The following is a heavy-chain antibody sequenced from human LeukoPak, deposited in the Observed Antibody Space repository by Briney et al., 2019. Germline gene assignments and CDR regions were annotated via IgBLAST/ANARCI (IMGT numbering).Heavy chain of an antibody. V-gene: IGHV3-23*01. CDR3: AKEVYYYGSGSPFDY. CDR2: ITGSGDST. J-gene: IGHJ4*02. D-gene: IGHD3-10*01. Sequence: GGSLRLSCAASGFTFSSYAMSWVRRAPGQGLEWVSAITGSGDSTYYADSVKGRFTISRDNSKNTLYLQVNSLRGEDTAVYYCAKEVYYYGSGSPFDYWGQGTLVTVSP. CDR1: GFTFSSYA.